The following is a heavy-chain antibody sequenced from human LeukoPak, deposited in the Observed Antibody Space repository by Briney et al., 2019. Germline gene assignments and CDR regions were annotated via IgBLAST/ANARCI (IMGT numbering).Heavy chain of an antibody. J-gene: IGHJ5*02. D-gene: IGHD2-2*02. Sequence: GASVKVSCKASGYTFTSYAMHWVRQAPGQRLEWMGWINAGNGNTKYSQKFQGRVTISRDTSASTACMELSSLRSEDTAVYYCVRGRYCSSTSCYTPTIPRFDPWGQGTLVTVSS. CDR2: INAGNGNT. CDR1: GYTFTSYA. CDR3: VRGRYCSSTSCYTPTIPRFDP. V-gene: IGHV1-3*01.